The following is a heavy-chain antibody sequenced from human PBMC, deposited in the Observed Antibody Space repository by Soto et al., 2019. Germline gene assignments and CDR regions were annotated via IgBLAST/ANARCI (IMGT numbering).Heavy chain of an antibody. J-gene: IGHJ4*02. CDR1: SGSISSSNW. Sequence: QVQLQESGPGLVKPSGTLSLTCAVSSGSISSSNWWSWVRQPPGKGLEWIGEIYHSGSTNYNPSLKSRVTMSVDKSKNQFSLKLSSVTAADTAVYYCARASRAATNYFDYWGQGTLVTVSS. V-gene: IGHV4-4*02. CDR3: ARASRAATNYFDY. CDR2: IYHSGST. D-gene: IGHD5-12*01.